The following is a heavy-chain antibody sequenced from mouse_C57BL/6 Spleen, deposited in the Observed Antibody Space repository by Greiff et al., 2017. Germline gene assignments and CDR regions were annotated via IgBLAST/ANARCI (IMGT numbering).Heavy chain of an antibody. CDR3: AISLSNYGDSYAMDY. CDR2: IHPSDSDT. V-gene: IGHV1-74*01. J-gene: IGHJ4*01. Sequence: VQLQQPGAELVKPGASVKVSCKASGYTFTSYWMPWVKQRPGQGLEWIGRIHPSDSDTNYNQKFKGKTTLTVDKSSSTAYMQLSSLTSEDSAVYYCAISLSNYGDSYAMDYWGQGTSVTVS. D-gene: IGHD2-5*01. CDR1: GYTFTSYW.